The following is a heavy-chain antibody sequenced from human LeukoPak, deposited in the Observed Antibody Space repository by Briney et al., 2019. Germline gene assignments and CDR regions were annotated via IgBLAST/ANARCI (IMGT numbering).Heavy chain of an antibody. CDR1: GFTFTSSA. V-gene: IGHV1-58*02. CDR2: IVVGSGNT. J-gene: IGHJ6*02. D-gene: IGHD5-18*01. CDR3: AADLEIQLWFGVGYGMDV. Sequence: SVKVSCKTSGFTFTSSAMQWVRQARGQRLEWIRWIVVGSGNTKYAQKFQERVAITRDTSTGTAYMELSSLRSEDTAVYYCAADLEIQLWFGVGYGMDVWGQGTTVTVSS.